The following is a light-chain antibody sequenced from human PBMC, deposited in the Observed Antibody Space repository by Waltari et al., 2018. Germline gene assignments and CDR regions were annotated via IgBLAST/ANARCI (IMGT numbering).Light chain of an antibody. J-gene: IGKJ5*01. V-gene: IGKV4-1*01. CDR2: WAS. CDR1: QNILYSSNNKNY. CDR3: QQYYTIPIT. Sequence: DTVMTQSPHSLAVSLGERATINCKSSQNILYSSNNKNYLAWYQQKPGQPPKLRLYWASTRASGVPDRFSGSGSGTDFTLTISSLLTEDVAVDYCQQYYTIPITFGQGTRLEIK.